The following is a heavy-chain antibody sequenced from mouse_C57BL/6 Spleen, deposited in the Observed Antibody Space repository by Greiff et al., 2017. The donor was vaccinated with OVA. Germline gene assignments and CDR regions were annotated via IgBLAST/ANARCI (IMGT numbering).Heavy chain of an antibody. CDR1: GYTFTSYW. J-gene: IGHJ3*01. CDR2: IHPNSGST. V-gene: IGHV1-64*01. CDR3: ARGPLYYGSSPWFAY. D-gene: IGHD1-1*01. Sequence: VQLQESGAELVKPGASVKLSCKASGYTFTSYWMHWVKQRPGQGLEWIGMIHPNSGSTNYNEKFKSKATLTVDKSSSTAYMQLSSLTSEDSAVYYCARGPLYYGSSPWFAYWGQGTLVTVSA.